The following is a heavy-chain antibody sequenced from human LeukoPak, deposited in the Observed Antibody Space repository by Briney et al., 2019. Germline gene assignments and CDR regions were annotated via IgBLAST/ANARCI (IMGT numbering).Heavy chain of an antibody. D-gene: IGHD2-8*01. V-gene: IGHV3-21*01. J-gene: IGHJ4*02. CDR3: ARVMRRGNYLDY. CDR1: GFTFSNYY. Sequence: GGSLRLSCEASGFTFSNYYMNWVRQAPGKGLEWLSSISGSKTYISHADSVKGRFTIARDNVKNSLYLQMNSLRADDTAMYYCARVMRRGNYLDYWGQGTLVTVSS. CDR2: ISGSKTYI.